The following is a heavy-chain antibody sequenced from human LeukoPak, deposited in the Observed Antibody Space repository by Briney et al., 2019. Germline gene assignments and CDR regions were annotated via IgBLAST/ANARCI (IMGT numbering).Heavy chain of an antibody. CDR2: IYTSRST. J-gene: IGHJ6*03. Sequence: SQTLSLTCTVSGGSISSGSYYWSWIRRPAGKGLEWIGRIYTSRSTNYNPSLKSRVTISIGTSKNQFSLKLSSVTAADTAVYYCAREARPDYYYYMDVWGKGTTVTVSS. V-gene: IGHV4-61*02. CDR3: AREARPDYYYYMDV. D-gene: IGHD6-6*01. CDR1: GGSISSGSYY.